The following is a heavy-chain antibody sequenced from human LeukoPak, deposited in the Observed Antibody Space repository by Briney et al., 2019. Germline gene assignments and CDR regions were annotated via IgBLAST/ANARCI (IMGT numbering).Heavy chain of an antibody. D-gene: IGHD3-3*01. CDR3: ASFYDGYEYYYYYMDV. CDR1: GGSISSSSYY. J-gene: IGHJ6*03. Sequence: SETLSLTCTVSGGSISSSSYYWGWIRQPPGKGLEWIGSIYYSGSTYYNPSLTSRVTISVDTSKNQFSLKLSSVTAADTAVYYCASFYDGYEYYYYYMDVWGKGTTVTVSS. CDR2: IYYSGST. V-gene: IGHV4-39*01.